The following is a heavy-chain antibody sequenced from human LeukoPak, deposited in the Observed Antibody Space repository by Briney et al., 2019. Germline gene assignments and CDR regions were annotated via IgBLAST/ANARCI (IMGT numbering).Heavy chain of an antibody. Sequence: GGSLRLSCAASGFPLRNYAMSWVRQAPGKGLEWVSAISGSGSRTYYADSVKGRFTISRDNSKNTLYLQMNSLRAEDTAVYYCVESSCGADCYSGSDNWGQGTLVTVSS. J-gene: IGHJ4*02. CDR3: VESSCGADCYSGSDN. CDR1: GFPLRNYA. CDR2: ISGSGSRT. V-gene: IGHV3-23*01. D-gene: IGHD2-21*01.